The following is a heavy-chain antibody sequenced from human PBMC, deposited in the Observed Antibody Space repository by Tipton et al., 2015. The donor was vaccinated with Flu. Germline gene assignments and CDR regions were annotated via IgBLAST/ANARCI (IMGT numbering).Heavy chain of an antibody. CDR3: ARRGRTVRDAFDI. CDR1: GDSISSYY. D-gene: IGHD3-10*01. Sequence: TLSLTCTVSGDSISSYYWSWIRQPPGKRLEWIGYIYSSGSTNYNPSLKSRVTISPDTSKNQFSLMLTSVTAADRAVYYCARRGRTVRDAFDIGGQGTMVTASS. V-gene: IGHV4-4*08. J-gene: IGHJ3*02. CDR2: IYSSGST.